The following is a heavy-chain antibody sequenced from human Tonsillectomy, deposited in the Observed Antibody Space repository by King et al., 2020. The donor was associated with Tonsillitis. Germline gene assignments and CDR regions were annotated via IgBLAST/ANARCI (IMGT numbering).Heavy chain of an antibody. Sequence: QLVQSGAEVKKPGASVKVSCKASGYTFTSYDINWVRQATGQGLEWMGWMNPNSGNTGYAQKFQGRVTMTRNTSISTAYMELSSLRSEDTAVYYCATAALVSYSYPPDYWGQGNLVHVSS. J-gene: IGHJ4*02. CDR1: GYTFTSYD. CDR3: ATAALVSYSYPPDY. D-gene: IGHD3-22*01. V-gene: IGHV1-8*02. CDR2: MNPNSGNT.